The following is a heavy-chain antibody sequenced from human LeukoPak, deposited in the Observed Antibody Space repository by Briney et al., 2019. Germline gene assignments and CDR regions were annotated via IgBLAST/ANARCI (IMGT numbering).Heavy chain of an antibody. D-gene: IGHD3-3*01. J-gene: IGHJ4*02. CDR3: ARRGSTVQYDFWSGYEGGYFDY. V-gene: IGHV4-39*01. Sequence: PSETLSLTCTVSGGSISSGDYYWTWIRQPPGKGLEWIGSIYYSGSTYYNPSLKSRVTISVDTSKNQFSLKLSSVTAADTAVYYCARRGSTVQYDFWSGYEGGYFDYWGQGTLVTVSS. CDR1: GGSISSGDYY. CDR2: IYYSGST.